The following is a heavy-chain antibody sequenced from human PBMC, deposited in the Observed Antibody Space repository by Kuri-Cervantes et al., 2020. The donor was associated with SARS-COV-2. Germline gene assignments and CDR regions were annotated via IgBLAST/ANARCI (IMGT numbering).Heavy chain of an antibody. Sequence: ETLSLTCAASGFTFSSYAMSWVRQAPGKGLEWVSAISGSGGSTYYADSVKGRFTISRDNSKNTLYLQMNSLRAEDTAVYYCAKDSGYQLHYVYYYYGMDVWGQGTTVTVSS. CDR2: ISGSGGST. D-gene: IGHD2-2*01. J-gene: IGHJ6*02. V-gene: IGHV3-23*01. CDR3: AKDSGYQLHYVYYYYGMDV. CDR1: GFTFSSYA.